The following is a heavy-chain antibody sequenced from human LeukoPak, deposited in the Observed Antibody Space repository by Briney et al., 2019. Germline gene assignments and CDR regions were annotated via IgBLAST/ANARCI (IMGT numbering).Heavy chain of an antibody. CDR3: ARGTGYSYGVLFDY. J-gene: IGHJ4*02. V-gene: IGHV7-4-1*02. CDR1: GYTFTKEA. Sequence: ASVKVSCKAFGYTFTKEAISWVRQAPGQGLEWMGWINTNTGNPTYAQGFTGRFVFSLDTSVSTAYLQISSLKAEDTAVYYCARGTGYSYGVLFDYWGQGTLVTVSS. D-gene: IGHD5-18*01. CDR2: INTNTGNP.